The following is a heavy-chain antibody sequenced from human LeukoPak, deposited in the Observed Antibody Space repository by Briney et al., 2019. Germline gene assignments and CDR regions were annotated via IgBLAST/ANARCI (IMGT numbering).Heavy chain of an antibody. CDR3: AREATGRAFDP. D-gene: IGHD1-1*01. J-gene: IGHJ5*02. V-gene: IGHV1-18*01. Sequence: ASVKVSCKASGYNFNDFGVTWVRQAPGQGLEWMGWISALTGDTNYAQKFQGRVTMTTDTSTDTAYMEMRSPRSDDTAVYYCAREATGRAFDPWGQGTLVTVSS. CDR1: GYNFNDFG. CDR2: ISALTGDT.